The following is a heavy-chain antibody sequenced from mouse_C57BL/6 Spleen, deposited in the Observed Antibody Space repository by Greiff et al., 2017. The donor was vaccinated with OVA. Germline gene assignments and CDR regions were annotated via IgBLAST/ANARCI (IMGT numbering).Heavy chain of an antibody. V-gene: IGHV1-80*01. D-gene: IGHD2-10*01. CDR1: GYAFSSYW. J-gene: IGHJ4*01. Sequence: VQLQQSGAELVKPGASVKISCKASGYAFSSYWMNWVKQRPGKGLEWIGQIYPGDGDTNYNGKFKGKATLTADKSSSTAYMQLSSLTSEDSAVYFCARSLQGYYAMDYWGQGTSVTVSS. CDR3: ARSLQGYYAMDY. CDR2: IYPGDGDT.